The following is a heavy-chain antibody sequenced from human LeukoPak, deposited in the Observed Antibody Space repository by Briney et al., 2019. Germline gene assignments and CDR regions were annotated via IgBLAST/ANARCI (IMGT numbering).Heavy chain of an antibody. Sequence: GGSLRLSCAASGFTVSSNYMSWVRQAPGKGLEWVSVIYSGGSTYYADSVKGRFTISRDNSKDTLYLHMISLRTDDTAVYYCAKPQGGTPPRPFDSWGQGTLVTVSS. D-gene: IGHD3-16*01. V-gene: IGHV3-53*05. CDR1: GFTVSSNY. J-gene: IGHJ4*02. CDR2: IYSGGST. CDR3: AKPQGGTPPRPFDS.